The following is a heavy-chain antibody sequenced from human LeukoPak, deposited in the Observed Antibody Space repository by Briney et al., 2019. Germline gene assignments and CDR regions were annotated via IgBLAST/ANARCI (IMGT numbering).Heavy chain of an antibody. D-gene: IGHD3-10*01. J-gene: IGHJ5*02. Sequence: SETLSLTCTVSGYSISSGYYWGWIRQPPGKGLEWNGSIYHSGSTYYNPSLKSRVTISVDTSKNQFSLKLSSVTAADTAVYYCARDPTHDYYGSGSIGFDPWGQGTLVTVSS. CDR3: ARDPTHDYYGSGSIGFDP. CDR1: GYSISSGYY. CDR2: IYHSGST. V-gene: IGHV4-38-2*02.